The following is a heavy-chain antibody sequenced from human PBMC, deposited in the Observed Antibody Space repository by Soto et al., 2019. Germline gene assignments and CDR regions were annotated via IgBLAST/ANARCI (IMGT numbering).Heavy chain of an antibody. D-gene: IGHD5-12*01. CDR3: AREVILQRWLQLCAFDI. J-gene: IGHJ3*02. Sequence: SETLSLTCAVSGGSISSGGYSWSWIRQPPGKGLEWIGYIYHSGSTYYNPSLKSRVTISVDTSKNQFSLKLSSVTAADTAVYYCAREVILQRWLQLCAFDIWGQGTMVTVSS. CDR1: GGSISSGGYS. CDR2: IYHSGST. V-gene: IGHV4-30-2*05.